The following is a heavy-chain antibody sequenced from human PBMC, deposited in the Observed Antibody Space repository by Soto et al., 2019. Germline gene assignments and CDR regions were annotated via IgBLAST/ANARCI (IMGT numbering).Heavy chain of an antibody. CDR2: IKSKTDGGTT. Sequence: LVSAASSYTVKNALVTGLRQDTGKGLEWVGRIKSKTDGGTTDYAAPVKGRFTISRDDSKNTLYLQMNSLKTEDTAVYYCTTDLVAFRYRSGYYY. J-gene: IGHJ6*01. V-gene: IGHV3-15*07. CDR3: TTDLVAFRYRSGYYY. CDR1: SYTVKNAL. D-gene: IGHD6-25*01.